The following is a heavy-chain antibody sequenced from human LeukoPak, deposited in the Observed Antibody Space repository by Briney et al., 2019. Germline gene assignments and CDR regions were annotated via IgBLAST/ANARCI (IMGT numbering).Heavy chain of an antibody. CDR1: GSSFTSYW. V-gene: IGHV5-51*01. Sequence: GESLKISCKGSGSSFTSYWIGWVRPLPGKGLEWMGIIYPGDSDTRYSPSFQGQVTISADKSISTAYLQWSSLKACDTAMYYCARRVDCSGGSGYLVDYWGQGTLVTVS. D-gene: IGHD2-15*01. CDR3: ARRVDCSGGSGYLVDY. J-gene: IGHJ4*02. CDR2: IYPGDSDT.